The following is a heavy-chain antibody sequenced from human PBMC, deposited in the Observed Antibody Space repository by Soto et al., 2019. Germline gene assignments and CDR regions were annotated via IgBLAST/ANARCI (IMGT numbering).Heavy chain of an antibody. CDR1: GYTLTELS. J-gene: IGHJ4*02. V-gene: IGHV1-46*03. D-gene: IGHD2-2*01. CDR2: INPSGGST. Sequence: ASVKVSCKVSGYTLTELSMHWVRQAPGQGLEWMGIINPSGGSTSYAQKFQGRVTMTRDTSTSTVYMELSSLRSEDTAVYYCARGPVPAAMSSPDYWGQETLVTVSS. CDR3: ARGPVPAAMSSPDY.